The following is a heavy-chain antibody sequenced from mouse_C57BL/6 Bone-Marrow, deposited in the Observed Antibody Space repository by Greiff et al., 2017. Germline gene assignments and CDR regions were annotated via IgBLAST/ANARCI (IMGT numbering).Heavy chain of an antibody. CDR2: IDPSDSYT. J-gene: IGHJ2*01. CDR3: ASEAYYTHFDY. CDR1: GYTFTSYW. V-gene: IGHV1-50*01. D-gene: IGHD2-12*01. Sequence: QVQLQQPGAELVKPGASVKLSCKASGYTFTSYWMQWVKQRPGQGLEWIGEIDPSDSYTNYNQKFKGKATLTVDTSSSSAYMQLSSLTSEDSAVYYCASEAYYTHFDYGGQGTTLTVSS.